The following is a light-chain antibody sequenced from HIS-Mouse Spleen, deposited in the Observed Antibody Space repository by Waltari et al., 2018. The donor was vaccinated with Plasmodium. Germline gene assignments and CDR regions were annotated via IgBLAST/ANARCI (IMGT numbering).Light chain of an antibody. V-gene: IGLV3-10*01. Sequence: SYELTQPPSVSVSPGQTARITCSGAALQKKYAYWYQQKSGQAPVLVIYEDSKRPSGIPERFSGSSSGTMATLTISRAQVEDEADYYCYSTDSSGNHRVFGGGTKLTVL. CDR3: YSTDSSGNHRV. CDR1: ALQKKY. J-gene: IGLJ3*02. CDR2: EDS.